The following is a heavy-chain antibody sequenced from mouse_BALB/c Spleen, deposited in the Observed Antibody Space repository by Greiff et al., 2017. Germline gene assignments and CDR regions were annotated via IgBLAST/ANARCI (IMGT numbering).Heavy chain of an antibody. CDR3: NAPYSNSYAMEY. J-gene: IGHJ4*01. V-gene: IGHV14-4*02. CDR1: GFNITDYY. Sequence: VQLQQSGAELVRPGASVKLSCTASGFNITDYYMHWVKQRPEQGLEWIGWIDPENGDTEYAPKFQGKATLTADTSSNTAYLQLSSLTSEDTAVYYCNAPYSNSYAMEYWGQGTSVTV. D-gene: IGHD2-5*01. CDR2: IDPENGDT.